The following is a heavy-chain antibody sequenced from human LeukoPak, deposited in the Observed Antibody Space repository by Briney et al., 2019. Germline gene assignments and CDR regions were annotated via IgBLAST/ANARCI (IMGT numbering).Heavy chain of an antibody. Sequence: SETLSLTCTVSGGSISSSSYYWGWIRQPPGKGLEWIGSIYYSGSTYYNPSLKSRVTISVDTSKNQFSLKLSSVTAADTAVYYCASQSVYYYDSSGYYVYFDYWGQGTLVTVSS. CDR2: IYYSGST. D-gene: IGHD3-22*01. J-gene: IGHJ4*02. CDR3: ASQSVYYYDSSGYYVYFDY. CDR1: GGSISSSSYY. V-gene: IGHV4-39*01.